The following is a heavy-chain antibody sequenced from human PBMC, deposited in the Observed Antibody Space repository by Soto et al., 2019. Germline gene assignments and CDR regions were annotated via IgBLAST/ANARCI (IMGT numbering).Heavy chain of an antibody. V-gene: IGHV1-8*01. D-gene: IGHD3-16*01. J-gene: IGHJ6*03. Sequence: GASVKVSCKDSGYTFTSYDINWVRQATGQGLEWMGWMNPNSGNTGYAQKFQGRITMTRNTSISTAYMELSSLRSEDTAVYYCARVTLGDSENYYYYRDVWGKGTTVTVSS. CDR1: GYTFTSYD. CDR3: ARVTLGDSENYYYYRDV. CDR2: MNPNSGNT.